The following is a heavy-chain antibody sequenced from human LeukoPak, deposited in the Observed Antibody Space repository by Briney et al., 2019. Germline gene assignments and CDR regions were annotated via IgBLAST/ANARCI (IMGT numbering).Heavy chain of an antibody. CDR2: IYYSGYT. V-gene: IGHV4-59*01. CDR1: AGSISRNY. Sequence: PSETLSLTCTVSAGSISRNYWNWIRQPPGKGLEWIGYIYYSGYTNYNPSLKSRVTISIDTSKNQFSLKLSSVTAADTAVYYCARVYGDYYYPMDVWGQGTTVTVSS. J-gene: IGHJ6*02. CDR3: ARVYGDYYYPMDV. D-gene: IGHD4-17*01.